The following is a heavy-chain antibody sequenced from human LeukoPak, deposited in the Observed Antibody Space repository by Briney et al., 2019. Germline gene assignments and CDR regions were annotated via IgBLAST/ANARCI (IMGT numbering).Heavy chain of an antibody. Sequence: GGSLRLSCAASGFTFSNAWMSWVRQAPGKGLEWVGRIKSKTDGRTTDYAAPVKGRFTISRDDSKNTLYLQMNSLKTEDTAVYYCTTDWYYGGNSAVDYWGQGTLVTVSS. CDR2: IKSKTDGRTT. D-gene: IGHD4-23*01. V-gene: IGHV3-15*01. CDR1: GFTFSNAW. J-gene: IGHJ4*02. CDR3: TTDWYYGGNSAVDY.